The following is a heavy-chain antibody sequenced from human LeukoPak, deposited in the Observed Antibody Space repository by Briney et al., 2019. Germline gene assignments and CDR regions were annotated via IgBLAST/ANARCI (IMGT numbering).Heavy chain of an antibody. CDR2: ISGSGGST. J-gene: IGHJ4*02. CDR3: AKENHDYGMEYYFDY. Sequence: GASLRLFCAASGFTFSNYAMTWVRQAPGRGREWVSAISGSGGSTFYADSVKGRFTIPRDNSKNTLYLQMNSLRAEDKAVYYCAKENHDYGMEYYFDYWGQGTLVTVSS. CDR1: GFTFSNYA. D-gene: IGHD3-16*01. V-gene: IGHV3-23*01.